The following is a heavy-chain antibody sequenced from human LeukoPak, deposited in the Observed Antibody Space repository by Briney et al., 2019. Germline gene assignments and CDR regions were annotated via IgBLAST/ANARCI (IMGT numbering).Heavy chain of an antibody. J-gene: IGHJ4*02. D-gene: IGHD4-23*01. CDR1: GFTFSDYG. CDR2: INSDGTSI. CDR3: ARDRWNFDY. V-gene: IGHV3-74*01. Sequence: GGSLRLSCAASGFTFSDYGMHWVRQAPGKGLVRVSRINSDGTSISYADSVKGRFTISRDNAKNTLYLQMKSLRAEDSAVYYCARDRWNFDYWGQGTLVTVSS.